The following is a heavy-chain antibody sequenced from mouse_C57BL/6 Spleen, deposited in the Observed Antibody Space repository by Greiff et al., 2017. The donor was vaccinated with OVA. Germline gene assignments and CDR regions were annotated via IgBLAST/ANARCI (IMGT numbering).Heavy chain of an antibody. J-gene: IGHJ3*01. CDR2: IYPGSGST. CDR1: GYTFTSYW. D-gene: IGHD2-4*01. V-gene: IGHV1-55*01. CDR3: ASVDYDGAWFAY. Sequence: VQLQQPGAELVKPGASVKMSCKASGYTFTSYWITWVKQRPGQGLEWIGDIYPGSGSTNYNEKFKSKATLTVDTSSSTAYMQLSSLTSEDSAVYYCASVDYDGAWFAYWGQGTLVTVSA.